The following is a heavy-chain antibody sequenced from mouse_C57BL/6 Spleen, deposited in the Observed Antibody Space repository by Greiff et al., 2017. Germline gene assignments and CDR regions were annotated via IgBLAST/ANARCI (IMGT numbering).Heavy chain of an antibody. CDR2: ISAGGSYT. J-gene: IGHJ2*01. V-gene: IGHV5-4*01. CDR1: GFTFSSYA. CDR3: AREQGSWGYFDC. D-gene: IGHD4-1*01. Sequence: EVQLVQPGGDLVKPGGSLKLSCAASGFTFSSYAMSWVRQTPEKRLEWFATISAGGSYTYYPDNFKGRITISKDNAKNTLYLQMSHLQSEDTAVDYCAREQGSWGYFDCWGKGTTLSVAS.